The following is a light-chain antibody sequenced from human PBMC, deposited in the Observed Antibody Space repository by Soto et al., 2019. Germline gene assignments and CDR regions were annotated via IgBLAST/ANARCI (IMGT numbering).Light chain of an antibody. J-gene: IGLJ2*01. V-gene: IGLV9-49*01. CDR3: GADHGSGASSWNLG. CDR2: VGTGGIVG. CDR1: SGYSNYK. Sequence: QPVPTQPPSASASLGASVTLTCTLSSGYSNYKVDWYQQRPGKGPRFVMRVGTGGIVGSKGDGIPDRFSVLGSGLNRYLTMKNIQEEDESDYHCGADHGSGASSWNLGIGGGTKVTVL.